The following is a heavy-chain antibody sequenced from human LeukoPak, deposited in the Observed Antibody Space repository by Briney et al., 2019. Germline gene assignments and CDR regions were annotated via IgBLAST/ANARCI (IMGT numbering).Heavy chain of an antibody. Sequence: SETLSLTCAVSHDSFSSHYWTWIRQPPGKGLEWIGYISYIGTNNYNPSLKSRVTISINTSKKQFSLKLTSVAAADTAVYYCARELVTVTKGFDIWGQGTMVSVS. D-gene: IGHD4-17*01. CDR2: ISYIGTN. CDR1: HDSFSSHY. J-gene: IGHJ3*02. CDR3: ARELVTVTKGFDI. V-gene: IGHV4-59*11.